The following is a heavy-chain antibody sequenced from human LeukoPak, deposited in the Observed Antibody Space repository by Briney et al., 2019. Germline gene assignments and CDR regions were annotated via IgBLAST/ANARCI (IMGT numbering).Heavy chain of an antibody. Sequence: SETLSLTCTVSGGSMTNYYWNWIRQSPGKGLEWIGYIYFSGSTDYSPSLNRRVTISLDTSKNQVSLKLTSVNTSDTAVYYCARGLAGGKYDNTGYYYGFFAFDIWGQGTIVTVSS. J-gene: IGHJ3*02. D-gene: IGHD3-9*01. V-gene: IGHV4-59*01. CDR3: ARGLAGGKYDNTGYYYGFFAFDI. CDR1: GGSMTNYY. CDR2: IYFSGST.